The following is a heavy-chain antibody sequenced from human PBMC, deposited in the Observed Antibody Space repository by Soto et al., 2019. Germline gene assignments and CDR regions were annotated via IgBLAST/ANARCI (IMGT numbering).Heavy chain of an antibody. J-gene: IGHJ4*02. V-gene: IGHV1-2*04. D-gene: IGHD6-19*01. Sequence: ASVKVSCKASGYTFTGYYMHWVRQAPGQGLEWMGWINPNSGGKNYEQKFQGWVTMTRDTPFSTAYMELSRLRSDDTAVYYCARVPVAGTGYYFDYWGQGTLVTVSS. CDR3: ARVPVAGTGYYFDY. CDR2: INPNSGGK. CDR1: GYTFTGYY.